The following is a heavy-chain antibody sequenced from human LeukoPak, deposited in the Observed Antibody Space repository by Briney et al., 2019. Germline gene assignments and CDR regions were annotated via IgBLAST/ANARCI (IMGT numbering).Heavy chain of an antibody. Sequence: GGSLRLSCAASGFTFSSYSMNWVRQAPGKGLEWVANIKQDGTEKYYVDSVKGRFTISRDNAKSSLYLQMNSLRAEDTAVYYCARERGSGSYYKGTNDYWGQGTLVTVSS. CDR2: IKQDGTEK. CDR3: ARERGSGSYYKGTNDY. V-gene: IGHV3-7*01. J-gene: IGHJ4*02. CDR1: GFTFSSYS. D-gene: IGHD3-10*01.